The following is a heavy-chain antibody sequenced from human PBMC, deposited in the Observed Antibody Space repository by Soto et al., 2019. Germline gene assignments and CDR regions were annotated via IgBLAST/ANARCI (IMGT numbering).Heavy chain of an antibody. CDR1: GGTFSSYT. J-gene: IGHJ4*02. V-gene: IGHV1-69*08. CDR3: ARIPGYCSGGSCYYFDY. D-gene: IGHD2-15*01. Sequence: SVKVSCKASGGTFSSYTISWVRQAPGQGLEWMGRIIPLLGAANYAQKFQGRVTITADKSTSTAYMELSSLRSEDTAVYYCARIPGYCSGGSCYYFDYWGQGTLVTVSS. CDR2: IIPLLGAA.